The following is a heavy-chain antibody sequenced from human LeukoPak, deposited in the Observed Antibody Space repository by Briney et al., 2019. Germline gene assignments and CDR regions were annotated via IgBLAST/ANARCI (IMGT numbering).Heavy chain of an antibody. Sequence: SETLSLTCTVSGGSISSYYWSWIRQPPGKGLEWIGYIYYSGSTNYNPSLKSRVTISVDTSKNQFSLKLSPVTAADTAVYYCARANYIVVVPAAMRRADWFDPWGQGTLVTVSS. CDR3: ARANYIVVVPAAMRRADWFDP. CDR1: GGSISSYY. CDR2: IYYSGST. D-gene: IGHD2-2*01. J-gene: IGHJ5*02. V-gene: IGHV4-59*12.